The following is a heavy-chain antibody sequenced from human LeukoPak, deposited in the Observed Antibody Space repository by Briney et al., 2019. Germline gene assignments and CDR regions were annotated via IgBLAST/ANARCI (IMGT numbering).Heavy chain of an antibody. CDR1: GYTFTSYY. CDR3: ARDQGPSGIGQYYYDSSGYYYY. CDR2: INPSGGST. Sequence: WASVKVSCKASGYTFTSYYMHWVRQAPGQGLEWMGIINPSGGSTSYAQKFQGRVTMIRDTSTSTVYMELSSLRSEDTAVYYCARDQGPSGIGQYYYDSSGYYYYWGQGTLVTVSS. V-gene: IGHV1-46*01. D-gene: IGHD3-22*01. J-gene: IGHJ4*02.